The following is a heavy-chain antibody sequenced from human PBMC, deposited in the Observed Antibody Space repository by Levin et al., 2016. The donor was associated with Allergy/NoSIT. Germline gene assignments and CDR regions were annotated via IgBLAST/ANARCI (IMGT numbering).Heavy chain of an antibody. V-gene: IGHV3-7*01. D-gene: IGHD2-15*01. CDR2: IKQDGSKM. CDR3: VRVPSSRCNGDSCYPIFDS. Sequence: GESLKISCAASGFSFNNHYMSWVRQAPGRGLEWVAHIKQDGSKMAYLDSVKGRFTIFRDSAENSVYLQMNNLRGEDSAVYFCVRVPSSRCNGDSCYPIFDSWGQGTLVTVSS. CDR1: GFSFNNHY. J-gene: IGHJ4*01.